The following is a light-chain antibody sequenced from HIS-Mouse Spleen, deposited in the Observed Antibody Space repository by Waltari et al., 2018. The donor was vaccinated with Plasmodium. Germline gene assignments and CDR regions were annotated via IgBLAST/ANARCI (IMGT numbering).Light chain of an antibody. CDR2: AAS. Sequence: AIRMTHSPSFLSASIGDRVTINCRASQGISSYLAWYQQKPGKAPELLIYAASTLQSGVPSRFSGSGSGTDFTLTISCLQSEDFATYYCQQYYSFPRTFGQGTKVEIK. J-gene: IGKJ1*01. V-gene: IGKV1D-8*02. CDR1: QGISSY. CDR3: QQYYSFPRT.